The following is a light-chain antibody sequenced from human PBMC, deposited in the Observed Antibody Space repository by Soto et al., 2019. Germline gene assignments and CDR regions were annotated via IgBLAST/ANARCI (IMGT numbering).Light chain of an antibody. CDR3: QQLSSYPVT. CDR1: QGISSY. J-gene: IGKJ4*01. V-gene: IGKV1-9*01. Sequence: DIQLTQSPSFLSASVGDRVTISCRASQGISSYLSWYQQKQGKAPNLLIYKASTLKNGVPSRFSGSGAGTEFTLTISSLQPEDFATYYCQQLSSYPVTFGGGTKAEIK. CDR2: KAS.